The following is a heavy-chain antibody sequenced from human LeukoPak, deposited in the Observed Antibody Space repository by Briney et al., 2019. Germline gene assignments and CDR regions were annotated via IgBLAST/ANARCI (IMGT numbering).Heavy chain of an antibody. V-gene: IGHV3-23*01. J-gene: IGHJ4*02. CDR2: ISGSGGST. CDR3: AREFRVLIGDGYYLDS. Sequence: GGSLRLSCAASGFTFSSYAMSWVRQAPGKGLEWVSAISGSGGSTLYADSVKGRFTISRDNSKSTLYLQMNSLRAEDTAVYYCAREFRVLIGDGYYLDSWGPGTLITVSS. CDR1: GFTFSSYA. D-gene: IGHD3-3*01.